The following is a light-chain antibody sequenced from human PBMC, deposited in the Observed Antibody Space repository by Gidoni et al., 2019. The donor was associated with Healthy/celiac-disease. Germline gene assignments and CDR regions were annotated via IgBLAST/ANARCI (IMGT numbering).Light chain of an antibody. J-gene: IGKJ4*01. Sequence: DIVMTQSPLSLPVTPGEQASISCRSSQSLLHSNGYNYLDWYLQKPGQSPQLLIYLGSNRASGVPDRFSGSGSGTDFTLKSSRVEAEDVGVYYCMQALQTPLTFGGWTKVEIK. CDR1: QSLLHSNGYNY. CDR3: MQALQTPLT. CDR2: LGS. V-gene: IGKV2-28*01.